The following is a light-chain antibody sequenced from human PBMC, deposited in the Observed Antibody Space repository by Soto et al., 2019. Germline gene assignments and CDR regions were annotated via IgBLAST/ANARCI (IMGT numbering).Light chain of an antibody. CDR3: SSYTSSSTWV. CDR1: SSDVGGFNS. CDR2: EVN. J-gene: IGLJ3*02. V-gene: IGLV2-14*01. Sequence: QSALTQPASVSGSPGQSITFSCTGTSSDVGGFNSVSWYQQHPGRAPKLMIYEVNNRPSGVSNRFSGSKSGNTASLTISGLQADDEADYYCSSYTSSSTWVFGGGTKLTVL.